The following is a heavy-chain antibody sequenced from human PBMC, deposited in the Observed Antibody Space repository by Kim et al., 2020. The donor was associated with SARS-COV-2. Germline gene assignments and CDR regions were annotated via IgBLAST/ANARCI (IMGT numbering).Heavy chain of an antibody. J-gene: IGHJ3*02. V-gene: IGHV3-73*01. CDR1: GFTFSDSA. Sequence: GGSLRLSCAASGFTFSDSAIHWVRQASGKGLEWIGRIRSKAYSSATGYAASVKGRFTISRDDSKNTAFLQMNSLKIEDTAVYFCAREDMVGVPASLDALDIWGQGTMVTVSS. CDR3: AREDMVGVPASLDALDI. CDR2: IRSKAYSSAT. D-gene: IGHD2-2*01.